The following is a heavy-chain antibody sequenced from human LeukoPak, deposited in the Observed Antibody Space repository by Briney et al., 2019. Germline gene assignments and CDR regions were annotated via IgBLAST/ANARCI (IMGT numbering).Heavy chain of an antibody. J-gene: IGHJ4*02. CDR3: ARAVPYDSSEVGY. CDR1: GGSVSDYY. V-gene: IGHV4-59*02. CDR2: IYYTGST. D-gene: IGHD3-22*01. Sequence: SETLSLTCTISGGSVSDYYWSWIRQSPGKGLEWIGYIYYTGSTTYNPSLKSRVTMSADTSKNQFSLNLNSVTAADTAVYYCARAVPYDSSEVGYWGQGTLATVSS.